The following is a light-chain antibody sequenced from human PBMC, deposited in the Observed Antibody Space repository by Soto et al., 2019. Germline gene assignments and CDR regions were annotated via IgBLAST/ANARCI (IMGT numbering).Light chain of an antibody. V-gene: IGLV2-14*01. J-gene: IGLJ2*01. CDR2: EVS. Sequence: QSALTQPASVSGSLGQPITISWTGTSSDIGGYNYVSWYQQHPGKAPKVMIFEVSKRPSGVSNRFSGSKSGNMASLTISGLQAEDEGDYYCSSFTTTSTVLLGGGTKVTVL. CDR1: SSDIGGYNY. CDR3: SSFTTTSTVL.